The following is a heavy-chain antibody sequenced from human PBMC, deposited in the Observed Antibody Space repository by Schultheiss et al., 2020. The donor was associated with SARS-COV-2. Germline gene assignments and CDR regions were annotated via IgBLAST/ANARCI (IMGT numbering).Heavy chain of an antibody. CDR1: GYTFTGYY. CDR3: ARDRAAAAVTYWFDP. J-gene: IGHJ5*02. Sequence: SVKVSCKASGYTFTGYYMHWVRQAPGQGLEWMGWIIPIFGTANYAQKFQGRVTITADESTSTAYMELSSLRSEDTAVYYCARDRAAAAVTYWFDPWGQGTLVTVSS. V-gene: IGHV1-69*13. D-gene: IGHD6-13*01. CDR2: IIPIFGTA.